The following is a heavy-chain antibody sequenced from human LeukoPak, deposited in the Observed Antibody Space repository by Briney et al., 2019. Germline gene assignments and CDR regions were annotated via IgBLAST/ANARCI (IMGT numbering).Heavy chain of an antibody. CDR3: ARAAFYYDSSGYYNFDY. Sequence: GGSLRLSCAASGFTFSSYGMHGVRQAPGKGLEWVAVIWHDGSKQYYADSVKGRFTISRDNSKSTLYLQMNGLRAEDTAVYYCARAAFYYDSSGYYNFDYWGQGTLVTVSS. D-gene: IGHD3-22*01. J-gene: IGHJ4*02. CDR2: IWHDGSKQ. CDR1: GFTFSSYG. V-gene: IGHV3-33*01.